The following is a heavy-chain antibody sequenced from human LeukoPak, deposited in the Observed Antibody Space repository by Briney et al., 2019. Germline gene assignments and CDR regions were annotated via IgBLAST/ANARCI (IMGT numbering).Heavy chain of an antibody. V-gene: IGHV1-18*01. CDR3: ARGRIVATSTSLAIY. Sequence: GASVKVSCKASGYTFTSYGISWVRQAPGQGLEWMGWISAYNGNTNYAQKLQGRVTMTTDTSTSTAYMELRSLRSEDTAVYYCARGRIVATSTSLAIYWGQGTLVTVSS. J-gene: IGHJ4*02. CDR2: ISAYNGNT. D-gene: IGHD5-12*01. CDR1: GYTFTSYG.